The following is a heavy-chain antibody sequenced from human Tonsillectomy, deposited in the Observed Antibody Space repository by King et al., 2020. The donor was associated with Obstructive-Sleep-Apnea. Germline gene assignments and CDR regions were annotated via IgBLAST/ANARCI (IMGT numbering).Heavy chain of an antibody. Sequence: VQLVESGGGVVQPGRSLRLSCAASGFTFSTYAMHWVRQAPGKGLEWVAVISYDGSNKYYADSVKGRFTISRDNSKNTLYLQMSSLRAEDTAVYYCARDPTMIVVDTNWYFDLWGRGTLVTVSS. CDR2: ISYDGSNK. D-gene: IGHD3-22*01. CDR3: ARDPTMIVVDTNWYFDL. CDR1: GFTFSTYA. V-gene: IGHV3-30*04. J-gene: IGHJ2*01.